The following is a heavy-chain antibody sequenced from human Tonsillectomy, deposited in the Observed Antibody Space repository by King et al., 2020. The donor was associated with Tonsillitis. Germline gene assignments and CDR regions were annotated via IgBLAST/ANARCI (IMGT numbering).Heavy chain of an antibody. Sequence: QLVQSGAEVKKPGESLKISCKDSGYSFTSYWIGWVRQMPGKGLEWIGSIYPGDSDTRYNQSFQGQVTISGDKSSSTAYLQWSSLKASDTAMYYCARLEDYGGQQSLDDDWGRGTRVT. CDR2: IYPGDSDT. CDR1: GYSFTSYW. D-gene: IGHD4-23*01. CDR3: ARLEDYGGQQSLDDD. V-gene: IGHV5-51*01. J-gene: IGHJ4*02.